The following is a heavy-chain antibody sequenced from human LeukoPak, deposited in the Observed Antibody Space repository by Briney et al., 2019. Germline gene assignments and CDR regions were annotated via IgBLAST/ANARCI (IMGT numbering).Heavy chain of an antibody. D-gene: IGHD5-24*01. J-gene: IGHJ4*02. Sequence: SLKVSCKVSGYTLTELSMHWVRQAPGKGLEWMGGFYPVDGETIYAQMFQGRVTMTEDTSTDTAYMELSSLRSEDTAVYYWSTGTDGCRWSSSFDYWGKGTVVTV. CDR2: FYPVDGET. CDR1: GYTLTELS. V-gene: IGHV1-24*01. CDR3: STGTDGCRWSSSFDY.